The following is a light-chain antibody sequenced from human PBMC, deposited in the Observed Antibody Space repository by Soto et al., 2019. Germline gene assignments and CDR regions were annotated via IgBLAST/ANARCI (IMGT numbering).Light chain of an antibody. CDR1: QSVSSN. CDR2: GAS. J-gene: IGKJ1*01. V-gene: IGKV3-15*01. Sequence: EIVMTQSPATLSVSPGERATLSCRASQSVSSNLAWYQQKPGQAPGLLIYGASTRATGIPARFSGSGSGTEFTLTISSLQSEDFAVYYCQQYNNWPHTFGQGTKVEIK. CDR3: QQYNNWPHT.